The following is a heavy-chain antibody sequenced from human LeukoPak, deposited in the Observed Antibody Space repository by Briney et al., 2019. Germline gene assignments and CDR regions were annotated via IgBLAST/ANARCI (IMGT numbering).Heavy chain of an antibody. CDR2: NYTSGST. Sequence: SETLSLTCTVSGGSISSYYWSRIRQPAGKGLEWIGRNYTSGSTNYNPYLKSRVTMSVDTSKNQFSLKLSSVTAADTAVYYCARDGGYDSSGYYYYWGQGTLVTVSS. J-gene: IGHJ4*02. CDR1: GGSISSYY. CDR3: ARDGGYDSSGYYYY. V-gene: IGHV4-4*07. D-gene: IGHD3-22*01.